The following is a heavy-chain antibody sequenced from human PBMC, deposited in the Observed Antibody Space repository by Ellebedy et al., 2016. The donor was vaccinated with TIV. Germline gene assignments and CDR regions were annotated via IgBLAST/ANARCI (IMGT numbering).Heavy chain of an antibody. Sequence: PGGSLRLSCAVSGFPFSRYWMSWVRQAPGKGLEWVANIKQDGSGKDYVDSVKGRFTISRDNAKNSLYLQMNSLRAEDTAVYYCRIVASDFDYWGQGALVTVSS. CDR2: IKQDGSGK. CDR1: GFPFSRYW. V-gene: IGHV3-7*03. CDR3: RIVASDFDY. J-gene: IGHJ4*02. D-gene: IGHD5-12*01.